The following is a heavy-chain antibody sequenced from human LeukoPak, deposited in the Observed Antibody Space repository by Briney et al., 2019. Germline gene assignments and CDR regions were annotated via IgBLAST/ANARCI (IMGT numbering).Heavy chain of an antibody. CDR1: GCTFTSYD. Sequence: GASVKVSCKASGCTFTSYDINWVRQATGQGLEWMGWMNPNSGNTGYAQRFQGRVTMTRNTSISTAYMELSSLRSEDTAVYYCARRITTVTTGYYYYGVDVWGQGTTVTVSS. CDR2: MNPNSGNT. J-gene: IGHJ6*02. V-gene: IGHV1-8*01. D-gene: IGHD4-11*01. CDR3: ARRITTVTTGYYYYGVDV.